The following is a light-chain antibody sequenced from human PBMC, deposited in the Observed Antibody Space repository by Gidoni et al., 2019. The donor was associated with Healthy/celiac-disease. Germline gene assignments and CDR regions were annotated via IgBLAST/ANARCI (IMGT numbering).Light chain of an antibody. CDR1: QSISSY. CDR2: AAS. J-gene: IGKJ2*01. V-gene: IGKV1-39*01. Sequence: DIQMTQPPSSLSASVGDRVTITCRASQSISSYLNWYQQKPGKAPKLLIYAASSLQSGVPSRFSGSGSMTDFTLTISSLQPEDFATYYCQQSYSTPYTFXQXTKLEIK. CDR3: QQSYSTPYT.